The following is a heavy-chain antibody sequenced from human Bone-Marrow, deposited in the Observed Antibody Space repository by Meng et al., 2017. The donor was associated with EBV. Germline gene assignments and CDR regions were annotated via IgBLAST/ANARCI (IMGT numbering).Heavy chain of an antibody. V-gene: IGHV4-30-4*01. Sequence: QVQLQESGPGLVKPSQTLSLTCAVSGGSISSGGYYWSWIRQPPGKGLEWIGYIYYSGSSYYNPSLKSRVTISLDTSKNQFSLKLTSVTAADTAVYYCARASDGDYVVRFDSWGQGTLVTVSS. D-gene: IGHD4-17*01. J-gene: IGHJ5*01. CDR2: IYYSGSS. CDR3: ARASDGDYVVRFDS. CDR1: GGSISSGGYY.